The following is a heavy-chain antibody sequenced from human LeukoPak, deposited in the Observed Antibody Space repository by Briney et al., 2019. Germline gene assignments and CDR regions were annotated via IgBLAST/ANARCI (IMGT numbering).Heavy chain of an antibody. Sequence: ASVKVSCKASGYTFSVYWIHWVRLAPGQGPEWMGWINPNSGGTTFAQKFQGRVTMTRDTSIGTVYMELSSLNSDDTAVYYCTRGVLLQGRGAFDIWGQGTMVTVSS. J-gene: IGHJ3*02. CDR1: GYTFSVYW. CDR3: TRGVLLQGRGAFDI. CDR2: INPNSGGT. D-gene: IGHD2-15*01. V-gene: IGHV1-2*02.